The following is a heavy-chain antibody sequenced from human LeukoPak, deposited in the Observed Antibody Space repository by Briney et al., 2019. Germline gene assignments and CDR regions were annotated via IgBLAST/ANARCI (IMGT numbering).Heavy chain of an antibody. J-gene: IGHJ4*01. Sequence: PSETLSLTCTVSGGSISSSSYYWSWIRQTPGKGLEWIGYIYYSGSTNYNPSLKSRVTISRDTSKNQFSLKLRSVTAADTAVYYCTSGGMVSGDYWGHGTLVTVSS. CDR2: IYYSGST. CDR3: TSGGMVSGDY. V-gene: IGHV4-61*01. CDR1: GGSISSSSYY. D-gene: IGHD2-8*01.